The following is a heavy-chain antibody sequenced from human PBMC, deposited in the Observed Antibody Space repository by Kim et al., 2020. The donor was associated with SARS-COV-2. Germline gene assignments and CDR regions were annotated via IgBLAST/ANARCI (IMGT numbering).Heavy chain of an antibody. CDR2: ISGSGGST. CDR1: GFTFSSYA. D-gene: IGHD2-2*01. CDR3: AKDVPSHTPGY. Sequence: GGSLRLSCAVSGFTFSSYAMSWVRQAPGKGLEWVSGISGSGGSTYYADSVKGRFTVSRDNSKNTLYLQMNSLTVDDTAIYYCAKDVPSHTPGYWGQGTLVTVSS. J-gene: IGHJ4*02. V-gene: IGHV3-23*01.